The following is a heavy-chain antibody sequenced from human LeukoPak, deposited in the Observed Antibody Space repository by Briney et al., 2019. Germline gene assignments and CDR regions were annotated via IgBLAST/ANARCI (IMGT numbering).Heavy chain of an antibody. CDR1: GYTFTSYG. J-gene: IGHJ6*04. CDR3: ARVDRLLWFGEFYGMDV. CDR2: XXXXNGNT. V-gene: IGHV1-18*04. D-gene: IGHD3-10*01. Sequence: ASVKVPCKASGYTFTSYGISWVRQAPGQGLEXXXXXXXXNGNTNXAQKLXGRVTMTTDTSTSTAYMELRSLRSDDTAVYYCARVDRLLWFGEFYGMDVWGKGTTVTVSS.